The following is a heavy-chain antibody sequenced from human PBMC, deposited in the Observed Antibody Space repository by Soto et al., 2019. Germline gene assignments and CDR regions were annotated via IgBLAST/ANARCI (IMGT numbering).Heavy chain of an antibody. CDR1: GYSFTSYW. CDR2: IYPGDSDT. J-gene: IGHJ6*02. V-gene: IGHV5-51*01. Sequence: LGESLKISCKGSGYSFTSYWIGWVRQMPGKGLEWMGIIYPGDSDTRYSPSSQGQVTISADKSISTAYLQWSSLKASDTAMYYCARDLGDSSGYYLYYYYYGMDVWGQGTTVTVSS. CDR3: ARDLGDSSGYYLYYYYYGMDV. D-gene: IGHD3-22*01.